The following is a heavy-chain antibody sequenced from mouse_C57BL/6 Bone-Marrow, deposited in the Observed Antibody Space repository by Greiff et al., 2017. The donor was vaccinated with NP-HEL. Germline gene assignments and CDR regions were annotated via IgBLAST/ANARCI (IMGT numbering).Heavy chain of an antibody. CDR2: INPYNGGT. CDR3: ARTGGQGGFAY. J-gene: IGHJ3*01. V-gene: IGHV1-19*01. Sequence: EVQLQQSGPVLVKPGASVKMSCKASGYTFTDYYMNWVKQSHGKSLEWIGVINPYNGGTSYNQKFKGKATLTVDKSSSTAYMELNSLTSEDSAVLYCARTGGQGGFAYWGQGTLVTVSA. CDR1: GYTFTDYY.